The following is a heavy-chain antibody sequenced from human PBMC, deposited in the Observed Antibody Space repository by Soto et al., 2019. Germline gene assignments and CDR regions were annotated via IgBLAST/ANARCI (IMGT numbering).Heavy chain of an antibody. V-gene: IGHV3-30-3*01. CDR3: ARGGDIVAPYYYGMDV. J-gene: IGHJ6*02. Sequence: GGSLRLSCAASGFTFSSYAMHWVRQAPGKGLEWVAVISYDGSNKYYADSVKGRFTISRDNSKNTLYLQMNSLRAEDTAVYYCARGGDIVAPYYYGMDVWGQGTTVTVSS. CDR2: ISYDGSNK. D-gene: IGHD5-12*01. CDR1: GFTFSSYA.